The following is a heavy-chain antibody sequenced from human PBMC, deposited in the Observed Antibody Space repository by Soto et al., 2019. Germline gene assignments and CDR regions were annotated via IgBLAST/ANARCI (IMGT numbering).Heavy chain of an antibody. V-gene: IGHV1-8*01. CDR2: MNPNTGDT. D-gene: IGHD5-12*01. J-gene: IGHJ4*02. Sequence: QVQLVPSGAEVKKPGASVKVSCKASGYTFISYDLTWVRQATGQGREWMGWMNPNTGDTGYAQKFQGRVTMTRNTSINTANLELISLRSDDTAVYFCAMGDGYIFDYLGQGTLFPVSS. CDR3: AMGDGYIFDY. CDR1: GYTFISYD.